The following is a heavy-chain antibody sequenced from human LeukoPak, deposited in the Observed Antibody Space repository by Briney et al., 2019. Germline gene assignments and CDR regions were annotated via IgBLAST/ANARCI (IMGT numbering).Heavy chain of an antibody. J-gene: IGHJ3*02. Sequence: ASVKVSCKASGYTFTGYDMHWVRQAPGQGLEWMGWINPNSGGTNYAQKFQGRVTMTRDTSISTAYMELSRLTSDDTAVYYCARIYDYVWGSYRSDAFDIWGQGTMVTVSS. CDR1: GYTFTGYD. CDR3: ARIYDYVWGSYRSDAFDI. V-gene: IGHV1-2*02. D-gene: IGHD3-16*02. CDR2: INPNSGGT.